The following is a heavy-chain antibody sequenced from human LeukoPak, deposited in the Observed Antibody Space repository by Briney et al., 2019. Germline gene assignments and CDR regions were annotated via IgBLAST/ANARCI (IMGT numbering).Heavy chain of an antibody. CDR1: GGSIRSSSYY. CDR3: AGDNWNDGSTGY. CDR2: IYTSGST. V-gene: IGHV4-61*02. J-gene: IGHJ4*02. Sequence: SETLSLTCTVAGGSIRSSSYYWSWIRQPAGKGLEWIGRIYTSGSTNYNPSLKSRVTMSVDTSKNQFSLKLSSVTAADTAVYYCAGDNWNDGSTGYWGQGTLVTVSS. D-gene: IGHD1-1*01.